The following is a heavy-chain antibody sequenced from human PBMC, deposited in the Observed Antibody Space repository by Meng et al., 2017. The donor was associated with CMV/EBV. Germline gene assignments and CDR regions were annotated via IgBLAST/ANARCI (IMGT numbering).Heavy chain of an antibody. Sequence: AQPVQSGAEVKKPGAAVKGSCKASGYTFTSNGISWVRQAPGQGLEWMGWISAYNGNTNHAQKLQGRVTMTTDTSTSTAYMELRSLRSDDTAVYYCARDRTMVRGVTGYWGQGTLVTVSS. D-gene: IGHD3-10*01. CDR3: ARDRTMVRGVTGY. J-gene: IGHJ4*02. CDR2: ISAYNGNT. V-gene: IGHV1-18*01. CDR1: GYTFTSNG.